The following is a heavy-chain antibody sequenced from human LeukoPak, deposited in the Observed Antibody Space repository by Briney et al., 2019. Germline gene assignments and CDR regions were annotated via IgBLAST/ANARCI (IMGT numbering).Heavy chain of an antibody. CDR1: GFTFSSYA. Sequence: GGSLRLSCAVSGFTFSSYAMSWVRQAPGKGLEWVSAISGSGGSTYYADSVKGRFTISRDNSKNTLSPQMNSLRAEDTAVYYCAKGLRTAEYFQHWGQGTLVTVSS. D-gene: IGHD4-17*01. J-gene: IGHJ1*01. CDR3: AKGLRTAEYFQH. V-gene: IGHV3-23*01. CDR2: ISGSGGST.